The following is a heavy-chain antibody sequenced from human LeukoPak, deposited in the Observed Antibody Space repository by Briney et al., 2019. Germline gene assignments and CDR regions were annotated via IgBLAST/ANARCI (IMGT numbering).Heavy chain of an antibody. CDR2: IYPGDSNT. V-gene: IGHV5-51*01. D-gene: IGHD3-22*01. CDR1: GYSFSTYW. CDR3: ARHLENYYDSSAKGHSFDP. J-gene: IGHJ5*02. Sequence: PGESLKISCKGSGYSFSTYWIAWVRQMPGKGLEWMGIIYPGDSNTRYSPSFQGQVTISVDKSIYTAYLQWSSLKASDTAMYYCARHLENYYDSSAKGHSFDPWGQGTLVTVSS.